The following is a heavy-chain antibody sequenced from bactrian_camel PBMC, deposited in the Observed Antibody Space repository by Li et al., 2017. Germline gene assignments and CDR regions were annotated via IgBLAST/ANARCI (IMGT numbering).Heavy chain of an antibody. CDR1: RYASTQDC. J-gene: IGHJ4*01. Sequence: QVQLVESGGGSVQAGGTLRLSCIASRYASTQDCMAWFRQGPGQEREGVAVTGTGGIRTLYADSVKGRFTISLDNAKNKAYLQMNSPKPEDTAIYYCAAAVPCWYASLSMANYNYWGQGTQVTVS. V-gene: IGHV3S63*01. CDR2: TGTGGIRT. D-gene: IGHD6*01. CDR3: AAAVPCWYASLSMANYNY.